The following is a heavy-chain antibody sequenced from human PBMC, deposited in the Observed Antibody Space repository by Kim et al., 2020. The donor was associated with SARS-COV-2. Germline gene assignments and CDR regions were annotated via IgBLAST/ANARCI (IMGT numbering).Heavy chain of an antibody. Sequence: ASVKVSCKASGYTFTSYDINWVRQATGQGLEWMGWMNPNSGNTGYAQKFQGRVTMTRNTSISTAYMELSSLRSEDTAVYYCARGMILWFGEFTYGMDVWGQGTTVTVSS. D-gene: IGHD3-10*01. CDR1: GYTFTSYD. V-gene: IGHV1-8*01. CDR3: ARGMILWFGEFTYGMDV. J-gene: IGHJ6*02. CDR2: MNPNSGNT.